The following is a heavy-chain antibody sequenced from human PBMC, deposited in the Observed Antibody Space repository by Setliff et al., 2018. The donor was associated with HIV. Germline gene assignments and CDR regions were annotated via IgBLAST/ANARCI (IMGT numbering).Heavy chain of an antibody. J-gene: IGHJ5*02. D-gene: IGHD2-15*01. CDR2: IHPSGGST. CDR1: GYTFTSYY. Sequence: ASVKVSCKASGYTFTSYYIHWVRQAPGQGLEWMGVIHPSGGSTSYAQSFQDRVTMTRDTSTSTVYMERSSLRSEDTAVYYCARVRYCSVGSCYGGDYWFDPWGQGTLVTSPQ. V-gene: IGHV1-46*01. CDR3: ARVRYCSVGSCYGGDYWFDP.